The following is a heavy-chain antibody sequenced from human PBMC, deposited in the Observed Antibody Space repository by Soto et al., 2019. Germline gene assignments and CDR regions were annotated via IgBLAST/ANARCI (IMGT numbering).Heavy chain of an antibody. V-gene: IGHV1-18*01. J-gene: IGHJ6*02. Sequence: ASVKVSCKASGYTFTSYSISWVLQAPGEGLEWMGWISAYNGNTNYAQKLQGRVTMTTDTSTSTAYMELRSLRSDDTAVYYCAREGSITIFGVVILAYYYYYGMDVWGQGTTVTVS. CDR1: GYTFTSYS. CDR3: AREGSITIFGVVILAYYYYYGMDV. CDR2: ISAYNGNT. D-gene: IGHD3-3*01.